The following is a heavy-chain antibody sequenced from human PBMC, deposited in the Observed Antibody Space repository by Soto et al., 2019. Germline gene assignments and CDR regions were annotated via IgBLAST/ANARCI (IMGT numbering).Heavy chain of an antibody. CDR2: IKSKTDGGTT. J-gene: IGHJ4*02. V-gene: IGHV3-15*01. Sequence: EVQLVESGGGLVKPGGSLRLSCAASGFTFSNAWMSWVRQAPGKGLEWVGRIKSKTDGGTTDYAAPVKGRFTISRDDSKNPLYLQMNSLKTEDTAVYYCTSQEDWYDSSGYYYGDYWGQGTLVTVSS. CDR1: GFTFSNAW. D-gene: IGHD3-22*01. CDR3: TSQEDWYDSSGYYYGDY.